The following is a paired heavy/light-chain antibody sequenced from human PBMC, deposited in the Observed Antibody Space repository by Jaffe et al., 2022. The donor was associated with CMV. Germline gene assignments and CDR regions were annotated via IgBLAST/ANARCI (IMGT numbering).Light chain of an antibody. Sequence: SSELTQDPGVSVALGQTVRITCQGDILRTYYASWYQQKPGQAPVLVIYGKNNRPSGIPDRFSGSSSGNTASLTITGAQAEDEADYYCHSRGDRLGVFGGGTKLTVL. V-gene: IGLV3-19*01. CDR1: ILRTYY. J-gene: IGLJ3*02. CDR2: GKN. CDR3: HSRGDRLGV.
Heavy chain of an antibody. CDR1: GGSTDRYY. CDR3: ARDVLHSSGWGYHYHYMDV. D-gene: IGHD6-19*01. CDR2: IHYSGNT. Sequence: QVQLQESGPRLVKPSETLSLTCSVSGGSTDRYYWSWIRQPPGRGLEWIGYIHYSGNTNSNPSLKSRVTISLDESKGQFSLRLSSATAADTAVYYCARDVLHSSGWGYHYHYMDVWGKGTTVTVAS. V-gene: IGHV4-59*12. J-gene: IGHJ6*03.